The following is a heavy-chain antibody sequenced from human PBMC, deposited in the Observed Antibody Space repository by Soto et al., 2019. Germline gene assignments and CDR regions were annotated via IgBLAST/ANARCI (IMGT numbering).Heavy chain of an antibody. D-gene: IGHD6-13*01. V-gene: IGHV3-48*01. CDR2: ISSSSSTI. Sequence: EVQLVESGGGLVQPGGSLRLSCAASGFTFSSYSMNWVRQAPGKGLEWVSYISSSSSTIYYADSVKGRLTISRDNAKHSLYLPMNSPRAEDTAVYYCARHPDRIAEIGWFDPWGQGTVVTVSS. CDR3: ARHPDRIAEIGWFDP. CDR1: GFTFSSYS. J-gene: IGHJ5*02.